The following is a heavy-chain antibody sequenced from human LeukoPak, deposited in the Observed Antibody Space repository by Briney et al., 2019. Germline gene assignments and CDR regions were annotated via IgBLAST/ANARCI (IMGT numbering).Heavy chain of an antibody. V-gene: IGHV1-2*06. CDR1: GYTFTAYC. Sequence: ASVKVSRKASGYTFTAYCMHWVRQAPGQGLEWMGRINPNSGGTNYALNFQGRVTMTRDTSISTAYMELSRLRSDDTAVYYCARKYYCDSSGYYYDDAFDIWGQGTMVIVSS. CDR3: ARKYYCDSSGYYYDDAFDI. CDR2: INPNSGGT. D-gene: IGHD3-22*01. J-gene: IGHJ3*02.